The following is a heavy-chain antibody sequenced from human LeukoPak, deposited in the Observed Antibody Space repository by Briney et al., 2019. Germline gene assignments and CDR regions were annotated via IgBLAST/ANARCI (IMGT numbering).Heavy chain of an antibody. CDR1: GFTFSSYG. V-gene: IGHV3-30*03. Sequence: GGSLRLSCAASGFTFSSYGMHWVRQAPGKGLEWVAVISYDGSNKYYADSVKGRFTISRDNSKNTLYLQMNSLRAEDTAVYYCASGRQWLVRWGQGTLVTVSS. CDR2: ISYDGSNK. J-gene: IGHJ4*02. CDR3: ASGRQWLVR. D-gene: IGHD6-19*01.